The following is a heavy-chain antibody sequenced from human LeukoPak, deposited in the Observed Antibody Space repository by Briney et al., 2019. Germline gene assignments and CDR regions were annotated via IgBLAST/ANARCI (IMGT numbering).Heavy chain of an antibody. D-gene: IGHD2-15*01. CDR2: ISTYNGNT. V-gene: IGHV1-18*01. Sequence: ASVKVSCKASGYTFTNNGISWVRQAPGQGLEWMGWISTYNGNTNYAQKLLGRVTMTTDTSTSTAYMELRSLRSDDTAIYYCARKVVWGHYYYYMDVWGKGTTVTVSS. CDR3: ARKVVWGHYYYYMDV. J-gene: IGHJ6*03. CDR1: GYTFTNNG.